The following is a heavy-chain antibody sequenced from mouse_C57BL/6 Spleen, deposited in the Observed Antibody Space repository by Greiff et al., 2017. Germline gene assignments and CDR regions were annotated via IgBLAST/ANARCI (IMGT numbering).Heavy chain of an antibody. V-gene: IGHV5-16*01. J-gene: IGHJ2*01. CDR2: INYDGSST. CDR1: GFTFSDYY. Sequence: EVMLVESEGGLVQPGSSMKLSCTASGFTFSDYYMAWVRQVPEKGLEWVANINYDGSSTYYLDSLKSRFIISRDNAKNILYLQMSSLKSEDTATYYCARVFYDYGHFDCWGQGTTLTVSS. CDR3: ARVFYDYGHFDC. D-gene: IGHD2-4*01.